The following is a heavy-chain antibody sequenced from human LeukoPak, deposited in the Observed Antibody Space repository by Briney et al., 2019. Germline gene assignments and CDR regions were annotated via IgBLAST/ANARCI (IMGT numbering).Heavy chain of an antibody. Sequence: PSETLSLTCAVYGGSFSGYYWSWIRQPPGKGLEWIGEINHSGSTNYNPSLKSRVTISVDTSKNQFSLKLSSVTAADTAVYYCARDYDVLTAYPPTQLFDPWGQGTLVTVSS. CDR2: INHSGST. J-gene: IGHJ5*02. D-gene: IGHD3-9*01. CDR1: GGSFSGYY. V-gene: IGHV4-34*01. CDR3: ARDYDVLTAYPPTQLFDP.